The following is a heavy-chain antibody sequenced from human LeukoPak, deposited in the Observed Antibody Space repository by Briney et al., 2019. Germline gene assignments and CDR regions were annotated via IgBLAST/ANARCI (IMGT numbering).Heavy chain of an antibody. CDR3: AKARPGDTFDF. Sequence: GGSLRLSCAASGFTFDDYAMHWVRQAPGKGLEWVSLISWDGGSTYYADSVKGRFTISRDNAKDSLYLQMNSLRAEDTAVYYCAKARPGDTFDFWGQGTLVTVSS. D-gene: IGHD3-10*01. CDR1: GFTFDDYA. CDR2: ISWDGGST. J-gene: IGHJ4*02. V-gene: IGHV3-43D*03.